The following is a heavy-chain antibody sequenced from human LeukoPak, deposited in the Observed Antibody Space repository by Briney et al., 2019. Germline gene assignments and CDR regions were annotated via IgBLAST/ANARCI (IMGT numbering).Heavy chain of an antibody. J-gene: IGHJ4*02. Sequence: PGGSLRLSCAASGFTFCSYWMSWVRQAPGKGLEWVANIKQDGSEKYYVDSVKGRFTFSRDNAKNSLYLQMNSLRAEDTAVYYCARALRFLEWLADYWGQGTLVTVSS. CDR2: IKQDGSEK. CDR1: GFTFCSYW. V-gene: IGHV3-7*01. CDR3: ARALRFLEWLADY. D-gene: IGHD3-3*01.